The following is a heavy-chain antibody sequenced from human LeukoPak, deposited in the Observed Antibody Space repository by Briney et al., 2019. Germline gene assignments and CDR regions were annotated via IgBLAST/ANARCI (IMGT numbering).Heavy chain of an antibody. Sequence: ASVKVSCKASGHTFSSYAIHWVRQAPGQSLEWMGWISAGNGNTKYSQNFQGRVTITRDTSASTAYMELNSLISEDTAVYYCARDQGYQLLHHWGQGTLVTVSS. CDR3: ARDQGYQLLHH. CDR2: ISAGNGNT. D-gene: IGHD2-2*01. CDR1: GHTFSSYA. V-gene: IGHV1-3*01. J-gene: IGHJ5*02.